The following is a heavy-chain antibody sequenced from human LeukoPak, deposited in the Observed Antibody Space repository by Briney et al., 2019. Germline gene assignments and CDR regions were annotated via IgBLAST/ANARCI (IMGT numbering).Heavy chain of an antibody. V-gene: IGHV3-72*01. Sequence: PGGSLRLSCAGSGFSFSDHYIDWVRQAPGKGPEWIGRTRNKVNSDTTEYAASVKGRFSISRDDSKNSLFLQMSSLRPEDTAVYYCSKGYSGLLIYALDVWGQGTRVTVSS. CDR3: SKGYSGLLIYALDV. CDR1: GFSFSDHY. J-gene: IGHJ3*01. CDR2: TRNKVNSDTT. D-gene: IGHD1-26*01.